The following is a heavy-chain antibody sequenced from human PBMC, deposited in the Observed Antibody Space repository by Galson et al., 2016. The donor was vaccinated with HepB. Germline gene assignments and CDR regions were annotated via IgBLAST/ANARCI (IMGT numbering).Heavy chain of an antibody. V-gene: IGHV2-70*01. CDR1: GFSLSTSGMC. J-gene: IGHJ1*01. CDR2: IDWDDDK. D-gene: IGHD6-19*01. CDR3: ARTHIQVTGGWYDGPSGY. Sequence: PALVKPTQTLTLTCTFSGFSLSTSGMCVSWIRQPPGKALEWLALIDWDDDKYYSTSLKTRLTISRDTSKNQVVLTMTKMDPVDTATSYCARTHIQVTGGWYDGPSGYWGQGTRVTCSS.